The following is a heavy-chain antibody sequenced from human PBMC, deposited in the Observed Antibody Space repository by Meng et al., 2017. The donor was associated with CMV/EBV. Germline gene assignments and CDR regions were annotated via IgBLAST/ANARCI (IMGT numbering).Heavy chain of an antibody. CDR2: IDNSGGST. V-gene: IGHV3-23*01. CDR1: GFTFSTYA. Sequence: GGSLRLSCAASGFTFSTYAMSWVRQAPGKGLGWVSAIDNSGGSTYYADSVKGRFTISRDNSKSTLYLQMNILRAEDTAVYYCAKEETRLIVVVPALVDYWGLGTLVTVSS. D-gene: IGHD2-2*01. CDR3: AKEETRLIVVVPALVDY. J-gene: IGHJ4*02.